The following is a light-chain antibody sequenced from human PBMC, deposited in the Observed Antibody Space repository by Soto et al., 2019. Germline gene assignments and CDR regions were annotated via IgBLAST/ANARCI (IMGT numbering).Light chain of an antibody. CDR2: AAS. CDR1: QGISSR. Sequence: DIQMTQSPSSVSASVGDRVTITCRASQGISSRLAWYQQKPGKAPKLLIYAASTLQSGVPSRFSGSGSGTEFTLAISTLEPEDFATYYCQQYYSFPYTFGQGTKVDIK. V-gene: IGKV1-12*01. CDR3: QQYYSFPYT. J-gene: IGKJ2*01.